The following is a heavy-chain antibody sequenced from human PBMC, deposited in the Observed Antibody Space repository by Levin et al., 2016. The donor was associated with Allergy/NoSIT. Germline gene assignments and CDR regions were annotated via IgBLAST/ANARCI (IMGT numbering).Heavy chain of an antibody. Sequence: WIRQPPGKGLEWVANIKQDGSEKYYVDSVKGRFTISRDNAKNSLYLQMNSLRAEDTAVYYCARRVGVTRYFDYWGQGTLVTVSS. D-gene: IGHD2-15*01. CDR2: IKQDGSEK. V-gene: IGHV3-7*03. CDR3: ARRVGVTRYFDY. J-gene: IGHJ4*02.